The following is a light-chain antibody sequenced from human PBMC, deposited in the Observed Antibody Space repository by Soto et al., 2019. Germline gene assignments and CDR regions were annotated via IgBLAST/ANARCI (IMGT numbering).Light chain of an antibody. CDR2: DAS. J-gene: IGKJ2*01. Sequence: EIVLTQSPATLSLSPGERATLSCRASQSVSSYLAWYQQKPGQAPRLLIYDASNRATGIPARFSGGGSGTDFTLTISSLEPEDVAVYYCQQRSNWRTFGQGTKLEIK. CDR1: QSVSSY. CDR3: QQRSNWRT. V-gene: IGKV3-11*01.